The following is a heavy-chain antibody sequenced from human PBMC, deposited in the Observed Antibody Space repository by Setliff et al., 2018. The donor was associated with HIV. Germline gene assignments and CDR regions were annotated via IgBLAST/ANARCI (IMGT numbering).Heavy chain of an antibody. J-gene: IGHJ5*02. CDR3: GRGWFDP. V-gene: IGHV4-61*01. D-gene: IGHD3-10*01. Sequence: SETLSLTCTAPSVSVSPDSYNWNWIRQTPGKGLEWIGTFFHTGGITYNPSLRSRVTMSADTAESLLSLRLILVTAADTGVYYCGRGWFDPWGQGTQVTAPQ. CDR1: SVSVSPDSYN. CDR2: FFHTGGI.